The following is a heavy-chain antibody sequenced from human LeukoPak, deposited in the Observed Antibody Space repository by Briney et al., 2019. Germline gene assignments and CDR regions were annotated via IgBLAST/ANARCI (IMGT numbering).Heavy chain of an antibody. CDR1: GFTFSSYA. J-gene: IGHJ4*02. Sequence: GGSLRLSCAASGFTFSSYAMHWVRQAPGKGLEWVAVISYDGSNKYYADSVKGRFTISRDNSKNTLYLQMNSLRAEDTAVYYCARGPNPGAEYDSSGYYSEYFDYWGQGTLVTVS. D-gene: IGHD3-22*01. V-gene: IGHV3-30-3*01. CDR2: ISYDGSNK. CDR3: ARGPNPGAEYDSSGYYSEYFDY.